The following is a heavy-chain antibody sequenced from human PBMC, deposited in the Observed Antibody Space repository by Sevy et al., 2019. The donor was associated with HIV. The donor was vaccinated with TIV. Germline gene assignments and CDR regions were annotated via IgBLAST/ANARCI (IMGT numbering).Heavy chain of an antibody. J-gene: IGHJ4*02. V-gene: IGHV3-30*04. D-gene: IGHD6-13*01. Sequence: GGSLRLSCAASGLTFNSYHMHWVRQSPGKGLEWVAVIKNDRSDKHYADSVKGRFTVSRDNSKNTLYLQMNSLRAEDTAVYYCARDRTIAAADYYFDYWGQGTLVTVSS. CDR1: GLTFNSYH. CDR3: ARDRTIAAADYYFDY. CDR2: IKNDRSDK.